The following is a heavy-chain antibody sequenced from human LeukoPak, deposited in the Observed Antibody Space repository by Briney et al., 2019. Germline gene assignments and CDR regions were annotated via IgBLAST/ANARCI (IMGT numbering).Heavy chain of an antibody. D-gene: IGHD6-6*01. J-gene: IGHJ4*02. CDR3: AKDGSYSSSSQLDY. Sequence: GGSLRLSCAASGFIVSTNYMSWVRQAPGKGLEWVSAISGSGGSTYYADSVKGRFTISRDNSKNTLYLQMNSLRAEDTAVYYCAKDGSYSSSSQLDYWGQGTLVTVSS. V-gene: IGHV3-23*01. CDR2: ISGSGGST. CDR1: GFIVSTNY.